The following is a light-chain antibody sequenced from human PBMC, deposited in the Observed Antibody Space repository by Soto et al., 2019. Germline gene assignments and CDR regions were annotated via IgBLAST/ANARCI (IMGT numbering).Light chain of an antibody. CDR1: QSLSSDS. Sequence: IVLTQSPGTLSLAPGKGATLSCRTSQSLSSDSLAWYRQRLGQAPRLLIYGVSKRATGLPDRFSGGGSGTDFTLTITRLEPQDSAVYYCHQYCTSPPTVGQGTRLEIK. J-gene: IGKJ2*01. V-gene: IGKV3-20*01. CDR3: HQYCTSPPT. CDR2: GVS.